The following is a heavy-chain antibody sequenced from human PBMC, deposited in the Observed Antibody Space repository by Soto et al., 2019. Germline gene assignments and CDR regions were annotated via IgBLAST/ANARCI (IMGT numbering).Heavy chain of an antibody. CDR1: GFTFSSYA. CDR3: ANLRYDFWSGYPGPFDY. Sequence: GGSLRLSCAASGFTFSSYAMSWVRQAPGKGLEWVSAISGSGGSTYYADSVKGRFTISRDNSKNTLYLQMNSLRAEDTAVYYCANLRYDFWSGYPGPFDYWGQGTLVTVSS. D-gene: IGHD3-3*01. CDR2: ISGSGGST. V-gene: IGHV3-23*01. J-gene: IGHJ4*02.